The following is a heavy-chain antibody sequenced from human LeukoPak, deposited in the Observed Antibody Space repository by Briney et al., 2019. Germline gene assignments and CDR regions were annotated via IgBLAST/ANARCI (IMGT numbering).Heavy chain of an antibody. Sequence: GGSLRLSCAASGFTFSSYGMHWVHQAPGKGLEWVAFIRYDGSNKYYADSVKGRFTISRDNSKNTLYLQMNSLRAEDTAVYYCAKVEYSSGWSYYYYYYMDVWGKGTTVTVSS. V-gene: IGHV3-30*02. CDR2: IRYDGSNK. D-gene: IGHD6-19*01. CDR3: AKVEYSSGWSYYYYYYMDV. CDR1: GFTFSSYG. J-gene: IGHJ6*03.